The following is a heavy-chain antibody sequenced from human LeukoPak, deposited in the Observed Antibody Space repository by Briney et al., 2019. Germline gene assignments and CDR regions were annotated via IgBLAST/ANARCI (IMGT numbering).Heavy chain of an antibody. V-gene: IGHV3-23*01. Sequence: PGGSLRLSCAASGFTFSNYAMSWARQAPGKGLEWVSAISGSGGSTYYADSLRGRFTISRDNSKKTLSLQMSSLRAEDSAVYYCAKRGGYETMAAFDYWGQGTLVTVSS. J-gene: IGHJ4*02. D-gene: IGHD3-10*01. CDR3: AKRGGYETMAAFDY. CDR1: GFTFSNYA. CDR2: ISGSGGST.